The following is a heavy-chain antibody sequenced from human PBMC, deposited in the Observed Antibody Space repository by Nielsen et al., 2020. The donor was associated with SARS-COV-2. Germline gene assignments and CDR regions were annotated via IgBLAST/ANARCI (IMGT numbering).Heavy chain of an antibody. CDR3: ARHTPLGYCSSTSCSALGH. Sequence: SETLSLTCTVSGGSISSYYWSWIRQPPGKGLEWIGSIYYSGSTYYNPSLKSRVTISVDTSKNQFSLKLSSVTAADTAVYYCARHTPLGYCSSTSCSALGHWGQGTLVTVSS. J-gene: IGHJ4*02. D-gene: IGHD2-2*01. V-gene: IGHV4-39*01. CDR1: GGSISSYY. CDR2: IYYSGST.